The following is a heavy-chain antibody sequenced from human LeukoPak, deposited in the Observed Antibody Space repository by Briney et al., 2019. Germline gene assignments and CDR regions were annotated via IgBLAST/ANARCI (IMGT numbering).Heavy chain of an antibody. CDR1: GFTFSSYS. CDR3: ARDEEEMATITDY. CDR2: ISSSSSYI. J-gene: IGHJ4*02. D-gene: IGHD5-24*01. V-gene: IGHV3-21*01. Sequence: GGSLRLSCAASGFTFSSYSMNWVRQAPGKGLEWVSSISSSSSYIYYADSVKGRFTISRDNAKNSLYLQMNSLRAEDTAVYYCARDEEEMATITDYWGQGTLVTVSS.